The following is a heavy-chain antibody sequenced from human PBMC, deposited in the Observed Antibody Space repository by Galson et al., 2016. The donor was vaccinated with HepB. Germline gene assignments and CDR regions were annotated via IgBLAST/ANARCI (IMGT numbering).Heavy chain of an antibody. J-gene: IGHJ4*02. V-gene: IGHV4-39*01. CDR2: LYFSGTT. D-gene: IGHD1-26*01. CDR3: ARLGAPYDY. CDR1: GSSISSSNYY. Sequence: SETLSLTCTVSGSSISSSNYYWGWIRQPPGKGLEWVGSLYFSGTTYFNPSLKSRVSISVDTSKNQISLKLTSVTAADTSVYYCARLGAPYDYWGQGTLVTVSS.